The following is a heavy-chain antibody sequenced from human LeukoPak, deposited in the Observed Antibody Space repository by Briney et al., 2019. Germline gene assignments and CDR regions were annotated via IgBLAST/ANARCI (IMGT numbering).Heavy chain of an antibody. CDR2: INSDGIST. CDR3: AKDHYWSIDY. V-gene: IGHV3-74*01. D-gene: IGHD3-3*01. CDR1: GNYW. J-gene: IGHJ4*02. Sequence: GGSLRLSCAASGNYWMHWVRQAPGKGLVWVSHINSDGISTNYADSVKGRFTISRDIAKNTLYLQMNSLRAEDTGVYYCAKDHYWSIDYWGRGTLVTVSS.